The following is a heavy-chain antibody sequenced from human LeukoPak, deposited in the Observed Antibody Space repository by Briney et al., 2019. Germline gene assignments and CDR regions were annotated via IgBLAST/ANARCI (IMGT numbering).Heavy chain of an antibody. V-gene: IGHV4-61*02. J-gene: IGHJ4*02. Sequence: SETLSLTCTVSGGSISSGSYYWSWLRQPAGKGLEWIGRIYTSGSTNYNPSLKSRVTISVDTSKNQFSLKLSSVTAADTAVYYCAREGFGGAIDYWGQGTLVTVSS. CDR1: GGSISSGSYY. CDR2: IYTSGST. D-gene: IGHD3-10*01. CDR3: AREGFGGAIDY.